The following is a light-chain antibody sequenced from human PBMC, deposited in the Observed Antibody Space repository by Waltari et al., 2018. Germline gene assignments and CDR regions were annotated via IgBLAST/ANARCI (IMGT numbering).Light chain of an antibody. J-gene: IGKJ4*01. CDR2: GAS. V-gene: IGKV3-15*01. Sequence: EIVMTQSPATLSVSPGERATLSCRASQGISSYLAWYQQEPGQTPRLLIYGASTRATGIPARFSGSGSGTELTLTISTLQSEDFALYYCQQYNSWPLTFGGGTKVEIK. CDR3: QQYNSWPLT. CDR1: QGISSY.